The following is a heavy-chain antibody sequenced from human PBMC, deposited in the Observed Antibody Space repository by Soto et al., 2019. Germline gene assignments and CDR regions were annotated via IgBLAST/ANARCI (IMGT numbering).Heavy chain of an antibody. D-gene: IGHD3-22*01. V-gene: IGHV3-30-3*01. J-gene: IGHJ3*02. Sequence: QVQLVESGGGVVQXGRSLRLSCAASGFTFSSYAMHWVRQAPGKGLEWVAVISYDGSNKYYADSVKGRFTTSRDKSKNTRYLQMNSLRAEDTAVYYCARPSMIVGVDDAFDIWGQGTMVTVSS. CDR2: ISYDGSNK. CDR3: ARPSMIVGVDDAFDI. CDR1: GFTFSSYA.